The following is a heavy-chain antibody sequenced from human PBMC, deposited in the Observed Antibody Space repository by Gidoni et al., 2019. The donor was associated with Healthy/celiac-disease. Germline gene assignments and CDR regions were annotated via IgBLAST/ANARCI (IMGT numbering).Heavy chain of an antibody. Sequence: QVQLQESGPGLVTPSQTLSLTCTVSGGSISSGGYYWSWIRQHPGKGLEWIGYIYYSGSTYYNPSLKSRVTISVDTSKNQFSLKLSSVTAADTAVYYCARGEYSGYDYCYWGQGTLVTVSS. CDR1: GGSISSGGYY. D-gene: IGHD5-12*01. V-gene: IGHV4-31*03. CDR2: IYYSGST. CDR3: ARGEYSGYDYCY. J-gene: IGHJ4*02.